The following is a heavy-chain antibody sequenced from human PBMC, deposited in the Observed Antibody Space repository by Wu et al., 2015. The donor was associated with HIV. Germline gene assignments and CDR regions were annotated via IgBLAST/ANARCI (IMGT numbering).Heavy chain of an antibody. D-gene: IGHD3-10*01. V-gene: IGHV1-8*01. J-gene: IGHJ4*02. Sequence: QVQLVQSGAEVKKPGASVKVSCKASGYTFTSYDINWVRQATGQGLEWMGWMNPNSGNTGYAQKFQGRVTMTRNTSISTAYMELSSLRSEDTAVYYCARGNRNYYGSGSYSTEADYWGQGTLVTVSX. CDR1: GYTFTSYD. CDR3: ARGNRNYYGSGSYSTEADY. CDR2: MNPNSGNT.